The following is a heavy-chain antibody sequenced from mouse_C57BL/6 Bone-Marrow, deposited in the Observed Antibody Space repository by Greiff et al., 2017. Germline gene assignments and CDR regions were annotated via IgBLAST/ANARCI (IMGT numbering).Heavy chain of an antibody. D-gene: IGHD3-3*01. CDR2: IYPRSGNT. V-gene: IGHV1-81*01. J-gene: IGHJ3*01. CDR3: ARVGDLGWCDY. Sequence: QVQLKQSGAELARPGASVKLSCKASGYTFTSYGISWVKQRTGQGLEWIGEIYPRSGNTYYNEKFKGKATLTADKSSSTAYMELRSLTSEYSAVYFCARVGDLGWCDYWGQGTLVTVSA. CDR1: GYTFTSYG.